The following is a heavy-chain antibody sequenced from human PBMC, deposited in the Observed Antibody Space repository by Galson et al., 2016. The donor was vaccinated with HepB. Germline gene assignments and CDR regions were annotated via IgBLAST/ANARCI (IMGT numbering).Heavy chain of an antibody. CDR2: IYYRGST. J-gene: IGHJ5*02. CDR1: GGSISSSNW. V-gene: IGHV4-4*02. Sequence: SETLSLTCAVSGGSISSSNWWSWVRQPPGKGLEWIGYIYYRGSTHYNPSLKSRITISIDTSRNQFSLKLTSVTAADTAVYYCARDDFWSGSSSGWFDPWGQGTLVTVSS. D-gene: IGHD3-3*01. CDR3: ARDDFWSGSSSGWFDP.